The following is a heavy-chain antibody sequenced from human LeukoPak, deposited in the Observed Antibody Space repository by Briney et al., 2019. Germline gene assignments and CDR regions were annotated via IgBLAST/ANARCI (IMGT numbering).Heavy chain of an antibody. Sequence: GRSLRLSCAASGFTFSSYGMHWVRQVPGKGLEWVAVIWYDGSNKYYADSVKGRFTISRDNSQNTLYLQMNSLRVEDTAVYYCAKDTGLVGATRYYFDYWGQGTLVTVSS. J-gene: IGHJ4*02. CDR2: IWYDGSNK. V-gene: IGHV3-33*06. D-gene: IGHD1-26*01. CDR3: AKDTGLVGATRYYFDY. CDR1: GFTFSSYG.